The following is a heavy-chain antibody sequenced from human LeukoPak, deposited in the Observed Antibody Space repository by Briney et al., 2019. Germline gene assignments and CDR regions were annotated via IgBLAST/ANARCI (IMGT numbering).Heavy chain of an antibody. CDR1: GYTLTSYY. Sequence: GASVKVSCKVSGYTLTSYYIHWVRQAPGQGLEWMGWINPNSGGTNYAQKFQGRVTMTRDTSISTAYMELSSLRSDDTAMYYCARFSAYSSTWGDYWGQGTLVTVSS. J-gene: IGHJ4*02. CDR2: INPNSGGT. CDR3: ARFSAYSSTWGDY. V-gene: IGHV1-2*02. D-gene: IGHD2/OR15-2a*01.